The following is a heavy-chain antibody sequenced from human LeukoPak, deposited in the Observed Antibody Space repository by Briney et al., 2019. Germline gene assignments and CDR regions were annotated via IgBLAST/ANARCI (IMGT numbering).Heavy chain of an antibody. J-gene: IGHJ4*02. CDR2: INHSGST. Sequence: SETLSLTCAVYGGSFSGYYWSWIRQPPGKGLEWIGEINHSGSTNYNPSLKSRVTISVDTSKNQFSLKLSSVTAADTAVYYCARGDKVAVAGTGGSFDYWGQGTLVTVSS. V-gene: IGHV4-34*01. CDR1: GGSFSGYY. CDR3: ARGDKVAVAGTGGSFDY. D-gene: IGHD6-19*01.